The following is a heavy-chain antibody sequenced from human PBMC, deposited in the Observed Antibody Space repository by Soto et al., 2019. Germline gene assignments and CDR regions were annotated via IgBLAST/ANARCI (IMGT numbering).Heavy chain of an antibody. V-gene: IGHV4-30-2*01. J-gene: IGHJ5*02. D-gene: IGHD6-19*01. Sequence: SETLSLTCAVSCGSISSGGYSWSWIRQPPGKGLEWIGYIYHSGSTYYNPSLKSRVTISVDRSKNQFSLKLSSVTAADTAVYYCARAAGLYNWFDPWGQGTLVTVSS. CDR3: ARAAGLYNWFDP. CDR2: IYHSGST. CDR1: CGSISSGGYS.